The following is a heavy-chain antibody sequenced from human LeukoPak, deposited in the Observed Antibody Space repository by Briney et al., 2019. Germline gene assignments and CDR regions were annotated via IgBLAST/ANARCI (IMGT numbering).Heavy chain of an antibody. CDR1: GFTFSTYA. CDR3: AREIIDY. CDR2: ISSSSSYI. Sequence: GGSLRLSCAASGFTFSTYAMSWVRQAPGKGLEWVSSISSSSSYIYYADSVKGRLTISRDNAKNSLYLQMNSLRAEDTAVYYCAREIIDYWGQGTLVTVSS. J-gene: IGHJ4*02. V-gene: IGHV3-21*01.